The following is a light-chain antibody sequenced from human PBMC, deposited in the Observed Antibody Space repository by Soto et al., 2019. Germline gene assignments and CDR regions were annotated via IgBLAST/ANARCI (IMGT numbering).Light chain of an antibody. CDR3: HQYNNWPYT. Sequence: EIVMTQSPATLSVSPGEGATLSCGVSESVSSNLAWYQQKPGQAPRLLIYGASTRATGVPARFSGSGSGTEFTLTISRLQSEDFAVYYCHQYNNWPYTFGQGTRVEIK. J-gene: IGKJ2*01. CDR2: GAS. V-gene: IGKV3-15*01. CDR1: ESVSSN.